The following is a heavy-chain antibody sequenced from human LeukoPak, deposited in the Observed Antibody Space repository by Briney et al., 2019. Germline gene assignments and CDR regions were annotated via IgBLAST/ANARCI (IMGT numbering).Heavy chain of an antibody. CDR3: ARDVDYGGNRGAFDI. Sequence: PSETLSLTCTVSGGSISSYYWSWIRQPPGKGLEWIGYIYYSGSTNYNPSLKSRVTISVDTSKNQFSLKLSSVTAADTAVYYCARDVDYGGNRGAFDIRGQGTMVTVSS. J-gene: IGHJ3*02. CDR2: IYYSGST. V-gene: IGHV4-59*01. D-gene: IGHD4-23*01. CDR1: GGSISSYY.